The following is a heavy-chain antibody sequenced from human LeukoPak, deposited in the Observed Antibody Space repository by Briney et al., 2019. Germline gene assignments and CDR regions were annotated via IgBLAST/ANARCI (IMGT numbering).Heavy chain of an antibody. J-gene: IGHJ5*02. Sequence: ASVKVSCKASGGTFSSYAISWVRQAPGQGLEWMGGIIPIFGTANYALKFQGRVTITADESTSTAYMELSSLRSEDTAVYYCARGAEQQLPAYWFDPWGQGTLVTVSS. CDR2: IIPIFGTA. V-gene: IGHV1-69*13. D-gene: IGHD6-13*01. CDR1: GGTFSSYA. CDR3: ARGAEQQLPAYWFDP.